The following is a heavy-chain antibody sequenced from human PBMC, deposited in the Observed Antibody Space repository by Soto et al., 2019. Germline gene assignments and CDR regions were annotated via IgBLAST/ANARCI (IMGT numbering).Heavy chain of an antibody. CDR3: ALRSMAVVPEY. CDR1: GDSISSYY. J-gene: IGHJ4*02. CDR2: LYYGRSA. Sequence: QVQLQESGPGLVKPSETLSLTCAVSGDSISSYYCMWIRQPPGKGLESIGYLYYGRSANYNPSLKSRVTLSVDTSTTQYSLTLSSMTAADTVVYYCALRSMAVVPEYWGQGTLVTVSS. V-gene: IGHV4-59*01. D-gene: IGHD3-22*01.